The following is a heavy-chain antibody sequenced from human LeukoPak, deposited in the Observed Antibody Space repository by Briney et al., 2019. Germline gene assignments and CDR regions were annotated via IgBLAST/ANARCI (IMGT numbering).Heavy chain of an antibody. CDR2: ISWNSGSI. CDR1: GFTFDDYA. J-gene: IGHJ4*02. CDR3: TKGDYGDYGGFDY. D-gene: IGHD4-17*01. Sequence: QTGGSLRLSCAASGFTFDDYAMHWVRQVPGKGLEWVSGISWNSGSIGYADSVKGRFTISRDNAKNSLYPQMNSLRAEDTALYYCTKGDYGDYGGFDYWGQGTLVTVSS. V-gene: IGHV3-9*01.